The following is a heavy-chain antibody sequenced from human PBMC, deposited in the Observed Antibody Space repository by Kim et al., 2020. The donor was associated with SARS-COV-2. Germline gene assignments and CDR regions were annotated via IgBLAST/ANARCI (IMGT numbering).Heavy chain of an antibody. CDR1: GFTFSDYY. D-gene: IGHD3-10*01. CDR2: IRSSGSTI. V-gene: IGHV3-11*01. Sequence: GGSLRLSCAASGFTFSDYYMSWIRQAPGKGLEWVSYIRSSGSTIYYADSVKGRFTISRDNAKNSLYLQMNSLRAEDTAVYYCARDYYYGAGRYYNSCYYYNCMGVSGAGAT. CDR3: ARDYYYGAGRYYNSCYYYNCMGV. J-gene: IGHJ6*02.